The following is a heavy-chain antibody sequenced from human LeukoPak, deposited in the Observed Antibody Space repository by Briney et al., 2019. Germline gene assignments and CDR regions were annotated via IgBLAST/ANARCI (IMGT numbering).Heavy chain of an antibody. CDR1: GFTFSSYC. D-gene: IGHD3-22*01. J-gene: IGHJ3*02. V-gene: IGHV3-7*01. Sequence: PGGSLRLSCAASGFTFSSYCMSWVRQAPGKGLELVANIKQGGSEKYYVDSVKGRFTISRDNAKNSLYLQMNSKRVEDTAVYFCARDLAHTYYYDSSGNESVDAFDIWGQGTMVTVSS. CDR2: IKQGGSEK. CDR3: ARDLAHTYYYDSSGNESVDAFDI.